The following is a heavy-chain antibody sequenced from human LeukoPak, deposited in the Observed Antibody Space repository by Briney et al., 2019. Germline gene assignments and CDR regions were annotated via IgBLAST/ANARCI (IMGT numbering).Heavy chain of an antibody. CDR3: ARTRDGYNYGSAFDI. V-gene: IGHV1-2*02. Sequence: ASVKVSCKASGYTFTGYYMHWVRQAPGQGLEWMGWINPNSGGTNYAQKFQGRVTMTRDTSISTAYMELSSLRSEDTAVYYCARTRDGYNYGSAFDIWGQGTMVTVSS. CDR2: INPNSGGT. J-gene: IGHJ3*02. CDR1: GYTFTGYY. D-gene: IGHD5-24*01.